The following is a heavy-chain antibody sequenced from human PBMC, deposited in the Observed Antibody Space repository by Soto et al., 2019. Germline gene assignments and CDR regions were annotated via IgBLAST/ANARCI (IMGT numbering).Heavy chain of an antibody. V-gene: IGHV3-23*01. D-gene: IGHD2-15*01. CDR2: TSGSGGRT. CDR1: GFTFSSYA. CDR3: AKRGPGGIVVVVSATTGDFDY. J-gene: IGHJ4*02. Sequence: GGSLRLSCAAAGFTFSSYAMSWVRQAPGGGLEWISSTSGSGGRTYYADSVKGRFTISRDNSQNTLYLQMDSLKVEDTAVYYCAKRGPGGIVVVVSATTGDFDYWGQGTLVTVSS.